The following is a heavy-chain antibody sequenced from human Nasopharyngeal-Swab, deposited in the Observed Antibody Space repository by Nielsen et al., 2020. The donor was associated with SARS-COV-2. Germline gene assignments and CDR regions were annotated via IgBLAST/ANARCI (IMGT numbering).Heavy chain of an antibody. V-gene: IGHV3-74*01. J-gene: IGHJ2*01. CDR2: INSDGSST. Sequence: WIRQPPGKGLVWVSRINSDGSSTSYADSVKGRFTISRDNAKNTLYLQMNSLRAEDTAVYYCAKVVGDWYFDLWGRGTLVTVSS. D-gene: IGHD4-17*01. CDR3: AKVVGDWYFDL.